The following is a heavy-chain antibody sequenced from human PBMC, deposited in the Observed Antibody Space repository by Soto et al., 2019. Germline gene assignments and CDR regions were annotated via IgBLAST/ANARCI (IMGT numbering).Heavy chain of an antibody. CDR2: IIPIFGTA. CDR3: ARGSVDGYNRYYFDY. Sequence: SVKVSCKASGGTFSSYAISWVRQAPGQGLEWMGGIIPIFGTANYAQKFQGRVTITADESTSTAYMELSSLRSEDTAVYYCARGSVDGYNRYYFDYWGQGTLVTVSS. J-gene: IGHJ4*02. CDR1: GGTFSSYA. V-gene: IGHV1-69*13. D-gene: IGHD5-12*01.